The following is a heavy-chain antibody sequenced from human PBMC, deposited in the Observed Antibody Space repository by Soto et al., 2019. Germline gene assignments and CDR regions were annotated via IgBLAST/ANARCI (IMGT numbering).Heavy chain of an antibody. CDR1: GFTFSSYG. Sequence: VGSLRLSCAASGFTFSSYGMHWVRQAPGKGLEWVAVISYDGSNKYYADSVKGRFTISRDNSKNTLYLQMNSLRAEDTAVYYCAKERLWFGELPNFDYWGQGTLVTVSS. D-gene: IGHD3-10*01. CDR3: AKERLWFGELPNFDY. J-gene: IGHJ4*02. CDR2: ISYDGSNK. V-gene: IGHV3-30*18.